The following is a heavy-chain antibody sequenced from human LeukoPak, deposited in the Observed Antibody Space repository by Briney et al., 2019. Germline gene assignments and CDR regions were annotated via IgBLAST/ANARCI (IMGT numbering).Heavy chain of an antibody. J-gene: IGHJ6*02. Sequence: GGSLRLSCAASGFTFSSYAMSWVRQAPGKELEWVSAISGSGGSTYYADSVKGRFTISRDNSKNTLYLQMNSLRAEDTAVYYCAKDFGYDFWSGCCGSYGMDVWGQGTPVTVSS. CDR3: AKDFGYDFWSGCCGSYGMDV. CDR2: ISGSGGST. D-gene: IGHD3-3*01. V-gene: IGHV3-23*01. CDR1: GFTFSSYA.